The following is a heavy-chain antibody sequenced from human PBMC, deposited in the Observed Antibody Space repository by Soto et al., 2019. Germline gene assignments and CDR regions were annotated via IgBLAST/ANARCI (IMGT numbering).Heavy chain of an antibody. J-gene: IGHJ5*02. CDR2: INPKSRGT. Sequence: VKVACKGAGYTCTDFFIPWERQAPGQGVEWMGWINPKSRGTNYAQKFQGRVTMTRDTSNSTAYMELRDLRSDDTAVYSCARVTLKAGNWFDPWGQGTLVTVSS. CDR1: GYTCTDFF. CDR3: ARVTLKAGNWFDP. V-gene: IGHV1-2*02.